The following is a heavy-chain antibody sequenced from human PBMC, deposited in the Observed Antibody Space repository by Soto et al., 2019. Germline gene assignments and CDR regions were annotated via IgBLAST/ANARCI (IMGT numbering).Heavy chain of an antibody. CDR2: IKSKTDGGTT. D-gene: IGHD3-9*01. V-gene: IGHV3-15*07. CDR1: GFTFSNAW. Sequence: GGSLRLSCTASGFTFSNAWMNWVRQAPGKGLEWVGRIKSKTDGGTTDYAAPVKGRFTISRDDSKNTLYLQMNSLKTEDTAVYYCTTVHYDILTGYDYWGQGTLVTVSS. J-gene: IGHJ4*02. CDR3: TTVHYDILTGYDY.